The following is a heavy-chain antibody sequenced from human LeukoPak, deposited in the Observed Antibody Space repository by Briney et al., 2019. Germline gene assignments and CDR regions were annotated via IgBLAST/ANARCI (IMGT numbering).Heavy chain of an antibody. CDR3: AKETLRDWYFDL. J-gene: IGHJ2*01. D-gene: IGHD4-17*01. CDR1: GFTFSDSY. Sequence: PGGSLRLSCAASGFTFSDSYMTWVRQAPGKGVEWVAYISGSGHDINYSESAKGRFTISRDNAKNSLYLQMNSLRAEDTALYYCAKETLRDWYFDLWGRGTLVTVSS. V-gene: IGHV3-11*01. CDR2: ISGSGHDI.